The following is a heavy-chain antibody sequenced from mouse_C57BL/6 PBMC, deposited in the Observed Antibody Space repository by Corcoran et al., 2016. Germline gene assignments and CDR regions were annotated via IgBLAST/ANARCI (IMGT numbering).Heavy chain of an antibody. CDR3: ARDSSFYYDY. V-gene: IGHV1-81*01. J-gene: IGHJ2*01. CDR2: IYPRSGNT. Sequence: QVQLQQSGTELARPVASVTLSCKASGYTFPSYGISWVQQRTGQGLEWIGEIYPRSGNTSYNEKFKGKATLTADKSYSTAYMELRSRTSEDSAVDFCARDSSFYYDYWGQGTTLTVSS. D-gene: IGHD3-2*02. CDR1: GYTFPSYG.